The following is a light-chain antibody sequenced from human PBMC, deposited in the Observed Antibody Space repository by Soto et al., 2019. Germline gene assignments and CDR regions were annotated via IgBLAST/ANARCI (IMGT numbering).Light chain of an antibody. CDR2: KAS. V-gene: IGKV1-5*03. CDR3: QQYNSYPCT. CDR1: QSIRSW. J-gene: IGKJ1*01. Sequence: DIQMTQSPSTLSASVGDRVTITCRASQSIRSWLAWYQQKPGKAPKLLIYKASSLETGVPLRFSGSGSGTEFTLTISSLQPDDFATYYCQQYNSYPCTFGQGTKVDIK.